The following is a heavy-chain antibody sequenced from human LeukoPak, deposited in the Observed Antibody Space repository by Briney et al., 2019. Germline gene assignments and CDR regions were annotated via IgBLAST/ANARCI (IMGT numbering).Heavy chain of an antibody. Sequence: ASVKVSCKTSGYTFTSYDLNWVRQATGQGLEWMGWISAYNGNTNYAQKLQGRVTMTADTSTSTAYMELRSLRSDDTAVYYCARDGKFGDFWSEWGQGTLVTVSS. D-gene: IGHD3-3*01. V-gene: IGHV1-18*01. CDR2: ISAYNGNT. CDR3: ARDGKFGDFWSE. J-gene: IGHJ4*02. CDR1: GYTFTSYD.